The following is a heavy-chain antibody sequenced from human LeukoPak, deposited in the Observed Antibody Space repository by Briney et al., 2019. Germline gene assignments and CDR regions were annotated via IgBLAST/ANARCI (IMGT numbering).Heavy chain of an antibody. V-gene: IGHV3-23*01. CDR1: GVTFSSYG. J-gene: IGHJ4*02. D-gene: IGHD3-22*01. Sequence: PGGSLRLSCAASGVTFSSYGMSWVRQAPGKGLEWVSVISGSGGSTYYADSVKGRFTISRDNSKNTLYLQMNILRDEDTAVYYCARVGDSSGWAPFDYWGQGTLVTVSS. CDR3: ARVGDSSGWAPFDY. CDR2: ISGSGGST.